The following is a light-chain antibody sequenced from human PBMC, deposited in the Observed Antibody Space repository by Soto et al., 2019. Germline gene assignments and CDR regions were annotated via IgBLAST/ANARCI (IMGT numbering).Light chain of an antibody. CDR3: QQYYSTPVT. CDR1: QSVLYSSNNKNY. Sequence: DIVMTQSPDSLAVSLGERATINCRSSQSVLYSSNNKNYLAWYQQKPGQPPKLLIHWASTRESGVPDRFSGSGSGTDFTLTISSLQAEDVAFYYCQQYYSTPVTFGGGTKVEIK. CDR2: WAS. J-gene: IGKJ4*01. V-gene: IGKV4-1*01.